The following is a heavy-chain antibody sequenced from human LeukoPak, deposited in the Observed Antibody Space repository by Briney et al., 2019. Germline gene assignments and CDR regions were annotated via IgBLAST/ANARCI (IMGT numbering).Heavy chain of an antibody. CDR3: ARNPLGLDY. CDR2: IYYSGST. J-gene: IGHJ4*02. D-gene: IGHD1-26*01. Sequence: SETLSLTCTVSGGSISSYYWSWIRQPPGKGLEWIGYIYYSGSTNYNPSLKSRVTISVDTSKNQFSLKLSSVTAADTAVHYCARNPLGLDYWGQGTLVTVSS. CDR1: GGSISSYY. V-gene: IGHV4-59*12.